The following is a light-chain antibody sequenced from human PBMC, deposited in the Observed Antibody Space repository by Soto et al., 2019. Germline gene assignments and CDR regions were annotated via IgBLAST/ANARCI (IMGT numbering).Light chain of an antibody. CDR2: DAS. CDR3: QQYDNPTLT. CDR1: QDISNY. V-gene: IGKV1-33*01. Sequence: DIHMTQSPSSLSASVGHRFTITCQASQDISNYLNWYQKKKGKAPKLLIYDASNLETGVPSRLSGSGYGTDFTFTISSMKNEDIATYYCQQYDNPTLTFGGGTKVDIK. J-gene: IGKJ4*01.